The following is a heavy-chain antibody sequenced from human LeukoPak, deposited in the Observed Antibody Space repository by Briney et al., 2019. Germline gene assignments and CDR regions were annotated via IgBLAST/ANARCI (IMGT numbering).Heavy chain of an antibody. Sequence: GGSLRLSCAASGFTFSSYSMNWVRQAPGKGLEWVSSITTSSSYIYYADSVKGRFTIYRDNAKNSLYLQMNSLRVEDTAVYFCAKGSKAVLFTRDHYVDVWGKGTTVTISS. J-gene: IGHJ6*03. CDR2: ITTSSSYI. D-gene: IGHD6-19*01. CDR1: GFTFSSYS. V-gene: IGHV3-21*01. CDR3: AKGSKAVLFTRDHYVDV.